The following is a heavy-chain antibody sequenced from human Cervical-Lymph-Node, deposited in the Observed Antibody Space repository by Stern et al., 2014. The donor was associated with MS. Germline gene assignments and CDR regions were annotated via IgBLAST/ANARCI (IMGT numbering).Heavy chain of an antibody. CDR3: ARGELKEGLVRGMDV. V-gene: IGHV1-69*01. D-gene: IGHD1-26*01. Sequence: VQLVQSGAEVKTPGASVKLSCNASRRTFSRYAISSARQAPAQGLEWMGGITPIFGTANYAQTFQGRVTITAAASMSTASLEPSSLRSEDTAVYYCARGELKEGLVRGMDVWGQGTTVTVSS. CDR1: RRTFSRYA. CDR2: ITPIFGTA. J-gene: IGHJ6*02.